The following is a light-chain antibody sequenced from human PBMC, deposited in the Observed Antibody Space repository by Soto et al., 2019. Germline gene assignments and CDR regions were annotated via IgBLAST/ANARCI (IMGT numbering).Light chain of an antibody. CDR2: KAS. CDR3: QQYKSSSA. CDR1: ESISIW. J-gene: IGKJ1*01. Sequence: DIQMTQSPSTLSASLGDTVTITCRASESISIWLAWYQQKPGKAPNLLINKASSLQSEVPSRLSGSGSGTEFTLTITSLQPDDFGVYYCQQYKSSSAFGQGTKVDIK. V-gene: IGKV1-5*03.